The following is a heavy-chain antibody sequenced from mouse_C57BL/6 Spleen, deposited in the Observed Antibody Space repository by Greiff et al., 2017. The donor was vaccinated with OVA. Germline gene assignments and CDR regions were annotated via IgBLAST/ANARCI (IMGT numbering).Heavy chain of an antibody. CDR3: ASRFITTVAPYAMDY. J-gene: IGHJ4*01. V-gene: IGHV1-72*01. CDR1: GYTFTSYW. CDR2: IDPNSGGT. D-gene: IGHD1-1*01. Sequence: VQLQQPGAELVKPGASVKLSCKASGYTFTSYWMHWVKQRPGRGLEWIGRIDPNSGGTKYNEKFKSKATLTVDKPSSTAYMQLSSLTSEDSAVYYCASRFITTVAPYAMDYWGQGTSVTVSS.